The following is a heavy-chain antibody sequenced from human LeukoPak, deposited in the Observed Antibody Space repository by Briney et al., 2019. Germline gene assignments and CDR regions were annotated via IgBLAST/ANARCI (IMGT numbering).Heavy chain of an antibody. V-gene: IGHV4-39*01. Sequence: SETLSLTCTVSGGSISSSSYYWGWIRQPPGKGLEWIGSIYYSGSTYYNPSLKSRVTISVDTSKNQFSLKLSSVTAADTAVYYCASHPFDDSGAFDIWGQGTMVTVSS. CDR3: ASHPFDDSGAFDI. J-gene: IGHJ3*02. CDR2: IYYSGST. CDR1: GGSISSSSYY. D-gene: IGHD3-22*01.